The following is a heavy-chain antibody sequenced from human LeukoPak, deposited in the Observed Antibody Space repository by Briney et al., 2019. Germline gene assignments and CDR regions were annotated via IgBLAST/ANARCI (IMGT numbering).Heavy chain of an antibody. CDR3: AKDLNRDDSSGWDY. CDR1: GFTFDDYT. D-gene: IGHD3-22*01. CDR2: ISWNSGSI. V-gene: IGHV3-9*01. J-gene: IGHJ4*02. Sequence: GGSLRLSCAASGFTFDDYTMHWVRQAPGKGLEWVSGISWNSGSIGYGDSVKGRFTISRDNAKNSLYLQMNSLRAEDTALYYCAKDLNRDDSSGWDYWGQGTLVTVSS.